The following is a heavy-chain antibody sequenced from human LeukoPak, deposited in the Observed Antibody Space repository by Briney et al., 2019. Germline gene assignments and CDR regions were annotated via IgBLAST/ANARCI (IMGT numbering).Heavy chain of an antibody. V-gene: IGHV4-34*01. CDR2: INHSGST. CDR3: ARHIKVGADAFDI. D-gene: IGHD1-26*01. CDR1: GGSFSGYY. Sequence: SETLSLTCAVYGGSFSGYYWSWIRQPPGKGLEWIGEINHSGSTNYNPSLKSRVTISVDTSKNQFSLKLSSVTAADTAVYYCARHIKVGADAFDIWGQGTMVTVSS. J-gene: IGHJ3*02.